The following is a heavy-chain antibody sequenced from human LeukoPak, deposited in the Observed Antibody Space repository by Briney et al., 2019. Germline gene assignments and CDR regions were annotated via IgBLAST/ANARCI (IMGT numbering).Heavy chain of an antibody. D-gene: IGHD3-22*01. J-gene: IGHJ3*02. CDR1: GFSLSTSGVG. V-gene: IGHV2-5*02. Sequence: SGPTLVKPTQTLTLTCTFSGFSLSTSGVGVGWIRQPPGKALEWLALIYWDDDKRYSPSLKSRLTITKDTSKNQVVLTMTNMDPVDTATYCCAHTQLFTMIFPDAFDIWGQGTMVTVSS. CDR2: IYWDDDK. CDR3: AHTQLFTMIFPDAFDI.